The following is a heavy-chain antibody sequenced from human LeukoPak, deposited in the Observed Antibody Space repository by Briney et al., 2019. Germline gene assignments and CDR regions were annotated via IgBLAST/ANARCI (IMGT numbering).Heavy chain of an antibody. V-gene: IGHV4-59*01. CDR1: GVSISGYY. J-gene: IGHJ3*02. Sequence: SETLSLTCTVSGVSISGYYWNWIRQPPGKGLEWIGYIYYSGSTNYNPSLKSRVTISVDTSKNQFSLKLNSVTAADTAVYYCARDGWTAYDVFDIWGQGTMVSVSS. D-gene: IGHD5-18*01. CDR2: IYYSGST. CDR3: ARDGWTAYDVFDI.